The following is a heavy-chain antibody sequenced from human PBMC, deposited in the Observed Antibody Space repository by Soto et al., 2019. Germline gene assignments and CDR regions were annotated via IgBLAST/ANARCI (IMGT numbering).Heavy chain of an antibody. CDR2: IYSGGST. CDR1: GFTVSSNY. CDR3: ARGYSDILTGSLPFDY. V-gene: IGHV3-53*04. Sequence: GGSLRLSCAASGFTVSSNYMSWVRQAPGKGLEWVSVIYSGGSTYYADSVKGRFTISGHNSKNTLYLQMNSLRAEDTAVYYCARGYSDILTGSLPFDYWGQGTLVTVSS. J-gene: IGHJ4*02. D-gene: IGHD3-9*01.